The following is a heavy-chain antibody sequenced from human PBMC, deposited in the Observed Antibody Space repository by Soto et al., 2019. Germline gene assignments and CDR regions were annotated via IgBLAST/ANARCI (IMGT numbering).Heavy chain of an antibody. CDR2: IIPIFGTA. J-gene: IGHJ6*02. V-gene: IGHV1-69*13. CDR3: ARLLDTAMVHYYYYGMDV. D-gene: IGHD5-18*01. CDR1: GGTFSSYA. Sequence: SVKVSCKASGGTFSSYAISWVRQAPGQGLEWMGGIIPIFGTANYAQKFQGRVTITADESTSTAYMELSSLRSEDTAAYYCARLLDTAMVHYYYYGMDVWGQGTTVTVSS.